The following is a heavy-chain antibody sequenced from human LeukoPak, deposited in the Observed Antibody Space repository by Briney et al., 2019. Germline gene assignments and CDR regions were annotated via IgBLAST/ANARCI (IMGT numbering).Heavy chain of an antibody. CDR2: IYYSGST. Sequence: SETLSLTCTVSGGSVSSGSYYWSWIRQPPGKGLEWIGYIYYSGSTNYNPSLKSRVTISVDTSKNQFSLKLSSVTAADTAVYYCARGSVAVAFFGYWGQGTLVTVSS. J-gene: IGHJ4*02. V-gene: IGHV4-61*01. D-gene: IGHD6-19*01. CDR3: ARGSVAVAFFGY. CDR1: GGSVSSGSYY.